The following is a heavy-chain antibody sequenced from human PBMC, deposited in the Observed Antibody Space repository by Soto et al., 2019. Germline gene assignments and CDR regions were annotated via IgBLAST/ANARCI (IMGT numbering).Heavy chain of an antibody. V-gene: IGHV1-3*01. CDR1: GYTFTNYG. CDR2: INAGYGDT. Sequence: QVQLVQSGAEVKKPGASVKVSCKASGYTFTNYGIDWVRQAPGQRLEWLGRINAGYGDTDSSPRFQARVTITRDTSATIAYMELSSLTSEDTAVYYCVSNQKGTFTGMDVWGQGTTVTVSS. J-gene: IGHJ6*02. CDR3: VSNQKGTFTGMDV.